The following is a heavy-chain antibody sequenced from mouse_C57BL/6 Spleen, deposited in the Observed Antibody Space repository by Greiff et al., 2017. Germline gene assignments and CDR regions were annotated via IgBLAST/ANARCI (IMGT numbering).Heavy chain of an antibody. Sequence: QVQLQQPGAELVKPGASVKLSCKASGYTFTSYWMHWVKQRPGQGLEWIGMIHPNSGSTNYNEKFKSKATLTVDKSSLTAYMQLSSLTSEDSAVYYCARCPWDNYFDYWGQGTTLTVSS. CDR1: GYTFTSYW. CDR2: IHPNSGST. D-gene: IGHD4-1*01. V-gene: IGHV1-64*01. CDR3: ARCPWDNYFDY. J-gene: IGHJ2*01.